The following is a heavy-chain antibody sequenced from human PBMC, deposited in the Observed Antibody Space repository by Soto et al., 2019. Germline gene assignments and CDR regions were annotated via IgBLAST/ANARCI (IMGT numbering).Heavy chain of an antibody. J-gene: IGHJ6*02. CDR2: IYYSGST. V-gene: IGHV4-59*01. CDR1: GGSISSYY. Sequence: PSETLSLTCTVSGGSISSYYWSWIRQPPGKGLEWIGYIYYSGSTNYNPSLKSRVTISVDTSKNQFSLKLSSVTAADTAVYYCARSRRGAYSSGWYSLSGYYNYGIDVWAQGTTVTVS. D-gene: IGHD6-19*01. CDR3: ARSRRGAYSSGWYSLSGYYNYGIDV.